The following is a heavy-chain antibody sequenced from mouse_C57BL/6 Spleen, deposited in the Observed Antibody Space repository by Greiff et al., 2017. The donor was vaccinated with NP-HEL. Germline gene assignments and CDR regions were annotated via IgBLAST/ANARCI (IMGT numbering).Heavy chain of an antibody. D-gene: IGHD2-2*01. J-gene: IGHJ1*03. CDR3: ARPIYYGYDEYFDV. V-gene: IGHV1-55*01. Sequence: QVQLQQPGAELVKPGASVKLSCKASGYTFTSYWITWVQQRPGQGLEWIGDIYPGSGSSNYNEQFKSKATLTVDTSSSTAYMQLSSLTSEDSAVYYCARPIYYGYDEYFDVWGTGTTVTVSS. CDR1: GYTFTSYW. CDR2: IYPGSGSS.